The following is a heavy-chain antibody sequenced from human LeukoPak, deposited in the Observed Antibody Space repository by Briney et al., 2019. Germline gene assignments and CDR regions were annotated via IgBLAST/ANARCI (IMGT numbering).Heavy chain of an antibody. CDR2: IKEDGSEK. V-gene: IGHV3-7*01. CDR1: GLAFSYYW. J-gene: IGHJ4*02. D-gene: IGHD3-22*01. CDR3: AVYYSSGPIAY. Sequence: PGGSLRLSCAASGLAFSYYWMSWVRKAPGKGLEWVANIKEDGSEKHYVDSVKGRFTVSRDNVKNSLYLQMNSLRAEDTAVYYCAVYYSSGPIAYWGQGTLVTVSS.